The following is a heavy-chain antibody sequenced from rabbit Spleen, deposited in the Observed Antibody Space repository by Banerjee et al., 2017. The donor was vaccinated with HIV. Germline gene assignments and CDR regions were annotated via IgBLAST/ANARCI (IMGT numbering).Heavy chain of an antibody. V-gene: IGHV1S45*01. CDR3: ARDLAGAIGWNFYL. J-gene: IGHJ4*01. Sequence: QEQLVESGGGLVQPEGSLTLTCTTSGFTISSYYMCWVRQAPGKGLEWIACVDAGSGGFTYFANWAKGRFTISRASSTTVTLQMTSLTAADTATYFCARDLAGAIGWNFYLWGPGTLVTVS. CDR2: VDAGSGGFT. CDR1: GFTISSYY. D-gene: IGHD4-1*01.